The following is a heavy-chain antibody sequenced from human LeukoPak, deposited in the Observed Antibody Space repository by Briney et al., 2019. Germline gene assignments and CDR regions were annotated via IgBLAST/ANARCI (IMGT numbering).Heavy chain of an antibody. V-gene: IGHV1-2*02. CDR3: ARAQEPFPRGPIFGAPWGFDP. Sequence: ASVKVSCKASGYTFTGYYMHWVRQASGQGLEWMGWINPNSGGTNYAQKFQGRVTMTRDTSISTAYMELSRLRSDDTAVYYCARAQEPFPRGPIFGAPWGFDPWGQGTLVTVSS. D-gene: IGHD3-3*01. CDR2: INPNSGGT. J-gene: IGHJ5*02. CDR1: GYTFTGYY.